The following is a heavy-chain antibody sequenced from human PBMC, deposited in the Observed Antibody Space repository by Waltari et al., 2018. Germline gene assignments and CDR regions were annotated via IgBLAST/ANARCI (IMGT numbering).Heavy chain of an antibody. D-gene: IGHD2-2*01. CDR2: INPNSGGT. J-gene: IGHJ6*02. V-gene: IGHV1-2*06. CDR3: ATYCSSTSCYQVYYGMDV. CDR1: GYTFTGYY. Sequence: QVQLVQSGAEVKKPGASVKVSCKASGYTFTGYYIHWVRKVPGQGLEWMVRINPNSGGTNYAQKFQGRVTMTRDTSISTAYMELSRLRSDDTAVYYCATYCSSTSCYQVYYGMDVWGQGTTVTVSS.